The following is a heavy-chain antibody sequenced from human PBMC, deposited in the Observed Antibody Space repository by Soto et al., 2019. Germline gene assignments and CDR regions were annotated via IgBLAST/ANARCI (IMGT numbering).Heavy chain of an antibody. J-gene: IGHJ6*02. CDR1: GYTFTRSG. D-gene: IGHD5-12*01. CDR3: AREGVAPYYYYGMDV. CDR2: ISSYNGDT. Sequence: QVQLVQSGAEVKKPGASVKVSCKASGYTFTRSGISWVRQAPGQGPEWMGWISSYNGDTNYAQTFQGRVTMTTDTATSTAYRELRSLRSDDTAVYYCAREGVAPYYYYGMDVRGQGTPVTVSS. V-gene: IGHV1-18*01.